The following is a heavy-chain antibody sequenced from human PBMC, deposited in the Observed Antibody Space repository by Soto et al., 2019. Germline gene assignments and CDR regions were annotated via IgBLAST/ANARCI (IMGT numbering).Heavy chain of an antibody. V-gene: IGHV3-23*01. CDR3: AHPRGYGVFDAVDI. D-gene: IGHD4-17*01. CDR1: GFIFSTYA. CDR2: ITSSSDSV. J-gene: IGHJ3*02. Sequence: LRLSCAASGFIFSTYAMNWVRQAPGKGLEWVSAITSSSDSVYYAESVRGRFTISRDNSINALYLHMRSLRPEDTAVYYCAHPRGYGVFDAVDIWGQGTMVTVSS.